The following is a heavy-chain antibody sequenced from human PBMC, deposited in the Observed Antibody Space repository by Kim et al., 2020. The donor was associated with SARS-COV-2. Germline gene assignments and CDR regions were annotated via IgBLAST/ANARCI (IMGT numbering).Heavy chain of an antibody. D-gene: IGHD6-13*01. Sequence: GGSLRLSCAASGFTFSSYSMNWVRQAPGKGLEWVSSISSSSSYIYYADSVKGRFTISRDNAKNSLYLQMNSLRAEDTAVYYCARDRGRGQGIAAAGTCYFDYWGQGTLVTVSS. V-gene: IGHV3-21*01. CDR1: GFTFSSYS. J-gene: IGHJ4*02. CDR3: ARDRGRGQGIAAAGTCYFDY. CDR2: ISSSSSYI.